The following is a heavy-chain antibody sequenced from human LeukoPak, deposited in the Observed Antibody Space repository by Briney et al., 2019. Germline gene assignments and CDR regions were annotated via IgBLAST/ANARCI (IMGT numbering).Heavy chain of an antibody. D-gene: IGHD1-1*01. V-gene: IGHV4-39*01. CDR3: ATWRTAKTGFDY. Sequence: PSETLSLTCTVSDGSISDNNYYWAWIRQPPGKGLECIGSIYYSGSPYYNPSLKSRVTISVDTSKNQFSLRLSSVTAADTAVYYCATWRTAKTGFDYWGQGTLVTVSS. CDR1: DGSISDNNYY. J-gene: IGHJ4*02. CDR2: IYYSGSP.